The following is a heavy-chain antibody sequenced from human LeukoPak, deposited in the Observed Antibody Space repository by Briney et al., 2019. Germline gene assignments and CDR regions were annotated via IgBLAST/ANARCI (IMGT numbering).Heavy chain of an antibody. D-gene: IGHD2-2*01. Sequence: PGGSLRLSCAASGLTLNYDWMTWVRQAPGKGLEWVGRIKSISDGGTRDYAAPVKGRFTMSRDDSRNTVYLQMSSLKTEDTAVYHCARDRYCASSTCPGAFDLWGQGTVVTVSS. CDR1: GLTLNYDW. V-gene: IGHV3-15*01. J-gene: IGHJ3*01. CDR3: ARDRYCASSTCPGAFDL. CDR2: IKSISDGGTR.